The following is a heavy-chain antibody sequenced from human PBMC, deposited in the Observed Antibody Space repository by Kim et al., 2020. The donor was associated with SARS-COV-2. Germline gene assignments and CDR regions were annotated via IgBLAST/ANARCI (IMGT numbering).Heavy chain of an antibody. CDR2: MNPNSGNT. CDR3: ARGPGFRVAARYYYFDY. CDR1: GYTFTSYD. D-gene: IGHD6-6*01. V-gene: IGHV1-8*01. J-gene: IGHJ4*02. Sequence: ASVKVSCKASGYTFTSYDINWVRQATGQGLEWMGWMNPNSGNTGYAQKFQGRVTMTRNTSISTAYMELSSLRSEDTAVYYCARGPGFRVAARYYYFDYWGQGTLVTVSS.